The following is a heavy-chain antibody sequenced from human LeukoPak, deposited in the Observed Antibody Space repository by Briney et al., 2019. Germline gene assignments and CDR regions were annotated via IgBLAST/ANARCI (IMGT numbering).Heavy chain of an antibody. J-gene: IGHJ4*02. V-gene: IGHV3-23*01. CDR2: ISGSGGST. Sequence: GGSLRLSCAASGFTFSSYAISWVRQAPGKGLEWVSAISGSGGSTYYADSVKGRFTISRDNSKNTLYLQMNSLRAEDTAVYYCAKGFGPPSSGWQRQLDYWGQGTLVTVSS. CDR1: GFTFSSYA. D-gene: IGHD6-19*01. CDR3: AKGFGPPSSGWQRQLDY.